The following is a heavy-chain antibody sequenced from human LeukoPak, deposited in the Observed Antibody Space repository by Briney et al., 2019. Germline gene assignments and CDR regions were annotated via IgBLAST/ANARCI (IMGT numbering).Heavy chain of an antibody. J-gene: IGHJ3*02. D-gene: IGHD5-24*01. Sequence: PSETLSLTCTVSGGSISSGSYYWSWIRQPAGKGLEWIGRIYTSGSTNYNPSLKSRVTISVDTSKNQFSLKLSSVTAADTAVYYCATQTLEMATNRGLAFDIWGQGTMVTVSS. CDR3: ATQTLEMATNRGLAFDI. CDR2: IYTSGST. CDR1: GGSISSGSYY. V-gene: IGHV4-61*02.